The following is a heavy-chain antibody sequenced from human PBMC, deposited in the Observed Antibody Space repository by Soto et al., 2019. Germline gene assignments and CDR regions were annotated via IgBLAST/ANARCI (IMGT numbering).Heavy chain of an antibody. V-gene: IGHV3-15*07. CDR2: IKSKTDGGTT. J-gene: IGHJ4*02. D-gene: IGHD3-3*01. Sequence: EVQLVEAGGGLVKPGGSLRLSCAASGFTFSNAWMNWVRQAPGKGLEWVGRIKSKTDGGTTDYAAPVKGRFTISRDDSKNTLYLQMNSLKTEDTAVYYCTTAPTMPAYYDFWSGYPLIDYWGQGTLVTVSS. CDR1: GFTFSNAW. CDR3: TTAPTMPAYYDFWSGYPLIDY.